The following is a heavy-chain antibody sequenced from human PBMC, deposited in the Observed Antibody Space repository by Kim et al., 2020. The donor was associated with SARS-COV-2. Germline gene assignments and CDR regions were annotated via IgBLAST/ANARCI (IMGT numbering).Heavy chain of an antibody. CDR2: INHSGST. J-gene: IGHJ4*02. V-gene: IGHV4-34*01. D-gene: IGHD5-12*01. CDR3: ARAPLGPDDIVATILDY. CDR1: GGSFSGYY. Sequence: SETLSLTCAVYGGSFSGYYWSWIRQPPGKGLEWIGEINHSGSTNYNPSLKSRVTISVDTSKNQFSLKLSSVTAADTAVYYCARAPLGPDDIVATILDYWGQGTLVTVSS.